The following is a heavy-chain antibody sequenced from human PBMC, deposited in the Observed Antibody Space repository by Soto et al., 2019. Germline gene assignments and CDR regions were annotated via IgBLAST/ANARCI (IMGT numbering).Heavy chain of an antibody. CDR2: VQSNHVT. V-gene: IGHV3-23*01. CDR3: EKWLRYGSYYCDV. CDR1: GFTFSSYA. J-gene: IGHJ6*02. Sequence: PGGSLRLSCAASGFTFSSYAMSWVRQASGKGLEWVALVQSNHVTYYADSVRGRFTVSRDNSKNTLYLQMDSLRVEDTALYYCEKWLRYGSYYCDVWGQGTTVTVSS. D-gene: IGHD5-18*01.